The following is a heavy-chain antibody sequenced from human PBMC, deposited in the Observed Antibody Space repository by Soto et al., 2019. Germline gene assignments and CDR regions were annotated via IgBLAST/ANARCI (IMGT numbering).Heavy chain of an antibody. Sequence: SGPTLVNPXQTLTLTCTFAGFSLTTTGEGVGWLRQPPGKALEWVALISWDDDKRYSPSLRSRVTISRDNSKNTLYLQMNSLRAEDTAVYYCAKFADNYWGQGTLVTVSS. J-gene: IGHJ4*02. D-gene: IGHD3-22*01. CDR2: ISWDDDK. CDR1: GFSLTTTGEG. CDR3: AKFADNY. V-gene: IGHV2-5*02.